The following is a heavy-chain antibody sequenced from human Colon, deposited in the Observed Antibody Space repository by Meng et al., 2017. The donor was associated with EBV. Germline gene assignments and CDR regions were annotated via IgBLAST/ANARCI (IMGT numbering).Heavy chain of an antibody. CDR1: GGYVSSGNYY. J-gene: IGHJ4*02. CDR3: ARETHNSGWSKIDS. D-gene: IGHD6-19*01. Sequence: QVQLQESGSGRVKTSETLSLICSVSGGYVSSGNYYWNWIRQPPGKGLEWIGYIYNTGNTNYNPSLKSRLTITIDTSKNQFSLNLNSVTAADTAVYYCARETHNSGWSKIDSWGQGTLVTVSS. V-gene: IGHV4-61*01. CDR2: IYNTGNT.